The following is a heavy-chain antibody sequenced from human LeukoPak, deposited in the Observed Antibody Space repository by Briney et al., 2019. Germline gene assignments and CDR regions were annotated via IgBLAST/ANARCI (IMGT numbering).Heavy chain of an antibody. CDR3: ARGWFGEPMGDY. Sequence: GGSLGLSCAASGFTFSSYGMHWVRQAPGKGLEWVAVIWYDGSNKYYADSVKGRFTISRDNSKNTLYLQMNSLRAEDTAVYYCARGWFGEPMGDYWGQGTLVTVSS. D-gene: IGHD3-10*01. CDR2: IWYDGSNK. CDR1: GFTFSSYG. J-gene: IGHJ4*02. V-gene: IGHV3-33*01.